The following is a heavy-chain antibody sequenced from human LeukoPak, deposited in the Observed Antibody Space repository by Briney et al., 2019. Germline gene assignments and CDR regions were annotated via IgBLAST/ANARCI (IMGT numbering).Heavy chain of an antibody. J-gene: IGHJ3*02. D-gene: IGHD3-22*01. CDR2: IKQDGSEK. V-gene: IGHV3-7*03. CDR3: ARATSAYYYPDAFDI. CDR1: GFTLSNSW. Sequence: GGSLRLSCVVSGFTLSNSWMSWVRQARGKGLEWVASIKQDGSEKYYVDSVKGRFTISRDNAKNSLYLQMSSLRAEDTAVYYCARATSAYYYPDAFDIWGQGTMVTVSS.